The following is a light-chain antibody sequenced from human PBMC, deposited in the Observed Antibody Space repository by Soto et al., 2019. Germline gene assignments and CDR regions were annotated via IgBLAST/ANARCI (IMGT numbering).Light chain of an antibody. V-gene: IGKV3-20*01. Sequence: EVVMTQSPATLSVSPGERATLSCRASHSVSSSLAWYQQKPGQAPRLLISGASTRATGIPDRFTGGGSGTDFTLTVTRLEPEDSAVYYCQQYESSPLTFGGGTKVDIK. J-gene: IGKJ4*01. CDR1: HSVSSS. CDR3: QQYESSPLT. CDR2: GAS.